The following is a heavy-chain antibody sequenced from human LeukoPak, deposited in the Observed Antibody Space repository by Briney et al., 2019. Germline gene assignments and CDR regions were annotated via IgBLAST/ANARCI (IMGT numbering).Heavy chain of an antibody. CDR2: IIPIFGTA. J-gene: IGHJ4*02. Sequence: SVKVSCKASGGTFSSYAISWARQAPGQGLEWMGRIIPIFGTANYAQKFHGRVTITTDESTSTAYMELSSLRSEDTAVYYCARAKYYYDSSGYREMDYWGQGTLVTVSS. CDR1: GGTFSSYA. V-gene: IGHV1-69*05. D-gene: IGHD3-22*01. CDR3: ARAKYYYDSSGYREMDY.